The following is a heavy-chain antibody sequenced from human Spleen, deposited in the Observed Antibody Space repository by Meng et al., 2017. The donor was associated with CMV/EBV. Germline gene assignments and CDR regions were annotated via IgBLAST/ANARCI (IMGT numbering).Heavy chain of an antibody. CDR3: ARATIFGVVTTDYYYGMDV. V-gene: IGHV3-21*01. CDR1: GFTFSSYS. D-gene: IGHD3-3*01. Sequence: GSLRLSCAASGFTFSSYSMNWVRQAPGKGLEWVSSISSSSSYIYYADSVKGRFTISRDNAKNSLYLQMNSLRAEDTAVYYCARATIFGVVTTDYYYGMDVWGQGTTVTVSS. CDR2: ISSSSSYI. J-gene: IGHJ6*02.